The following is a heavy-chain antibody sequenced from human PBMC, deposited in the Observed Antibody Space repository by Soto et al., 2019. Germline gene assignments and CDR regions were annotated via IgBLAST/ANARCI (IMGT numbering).Heavy chain of an antibody. Sequence: ASVKVSCKASGYTFTSYGISWVRQAPGQGLEWMGWISAYNGNTNYAQKLQGRVTMTTDTSTSTAYMELRSLRSDDTAVYYCARAGGITIFGAYFDYWGQGTLVTVSS. CDR1: GYTFTSYG. D-gene: IGHD3-3*01. CDR3: ARAGGITIFGAYFDY. CDR2: ISAYNGNT. V-gene: IGHV1-18*01. J-gene: IGHJ4*02.